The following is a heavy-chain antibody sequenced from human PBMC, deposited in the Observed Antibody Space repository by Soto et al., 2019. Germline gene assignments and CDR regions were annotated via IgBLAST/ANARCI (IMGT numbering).Heavy chain of an antibody. CDR2: INSDGSST. D-gene: IGHD2-21*02. Sequence: PGGSLRLSCAASGFTFSSYLMHWVRQAPGKGLVWVSRINSDGSSTSYADSVKGRFTISRDNAKNTLYLQMNSLRAEDTAVYYCARDHVTYYYYYGMDVWGQGTTVTVSS. CDR1: GFTFSSYL. J-gene: IGHJ6*02. V-gene: IGHV3-74*01. CDR3: ARDHVTYYYYYGMDV.